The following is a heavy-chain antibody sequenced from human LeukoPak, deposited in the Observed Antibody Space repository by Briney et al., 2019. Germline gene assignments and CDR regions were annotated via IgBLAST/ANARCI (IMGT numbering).Heavy chain of an antibody. V-gene: IGHV3-23*01. CDR2: ISGSGGSI. D-gene: IGHD6-19*01. CDR3: AKGYSSGWYFFDY. CDR1: GFTFSSYW. J-gene: IGHJ4*02. Sequence: PGGSLRLSCAASGFTFSSYWMSWVRQAPGKGLEWVSDISGSGGSIYYADSVKGRFTISRDNSKNTLYLQMNSLRAEDTAVYYCAKGYSSGWYFFDYWGQGTLVTVSS.